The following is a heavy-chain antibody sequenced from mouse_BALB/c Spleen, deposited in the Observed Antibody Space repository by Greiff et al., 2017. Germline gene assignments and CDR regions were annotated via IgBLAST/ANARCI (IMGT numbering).Heavy chain of an antibody. V-gene: IGHV1S81*02. CDR3: ARGGYGYEREDSWFAY. Sequence: QVQLKQPGAELVKPGASVKLSCKASGYTFTSYWMHWVKQRPGQGLEWIGEINPSNGRTNYNEKFKSKATLTVDKSSSTAYMQLSSLTSEDSAVYYCARGGYGYEREDSWFAYWGQGTLVTVSA. J-gene: IGHJ3*01. D-gene: IGHD2-2*01. CDR1: GYTFTSYW. CDR2: INPSNGRT.